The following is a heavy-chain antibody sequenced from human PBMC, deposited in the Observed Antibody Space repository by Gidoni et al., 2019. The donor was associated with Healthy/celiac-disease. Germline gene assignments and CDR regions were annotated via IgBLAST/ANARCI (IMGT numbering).Heavy chain of an antibody. V-gene: IGHV3-15*01. CDR3: TTEGEQWLRETYYYGMDV. CDR2: IKSKTDGGTT. Sequence: EVQLVESGGGLVKPGGSLRLSCAASGFTFSNAWMSWVRQAPGKGLEWVGRIKSKTDGGTTDYAAPVKGRFTISRDDSKNTLYLQMNSLKTEDTAVYYCTTEGEQWLRETYYYGMDVWGQGTTVTVSS. J-gene: IGHJ6*02. CDR1: GFTFSNAW. D-gene: IGHD6-19*01.